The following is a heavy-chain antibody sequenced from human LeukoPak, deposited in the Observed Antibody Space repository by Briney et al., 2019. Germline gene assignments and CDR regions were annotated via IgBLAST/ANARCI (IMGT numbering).Heavy chain of an antibody. J-gene: IGHJ5*02. CDR2: ISSYNWKT. D-gene: IGHD2-2*02. CDR3: ARDRGSGYCSSTSCYKTYNWFDP. CDR1: LCIFTNYG. V-gene: IGHV1-18*01. Sequence: GAAVNDSCKASLCIFTNYGISGVRQPPGRGRAGVGFISSYNWKTNYAQKLQGRVTMTTDTSTSTAYMELRSLRSDDTDVYYCARDRGSGYCSSTSCYKTYNWFDPWGQGTLVTVSS.